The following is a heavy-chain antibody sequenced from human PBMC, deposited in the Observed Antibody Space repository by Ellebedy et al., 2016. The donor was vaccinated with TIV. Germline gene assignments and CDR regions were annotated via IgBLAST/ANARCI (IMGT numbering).Heavy chain of an antibody. D-gene: IGHD1-26*01. V-gene: IGHV4-39*07. CDR1: GGSATTTTYR. CDR2: IYHTGHI. CDR3: AMHQKELFDY. J-gene: IGHJ4*02. Sequence: MPSETLSLTCSVSGGSATTTTYRWSWIRRPPGKGLEWLGTIYHTGHIYDNPSLGNRVTISIDTSKNQFSRTVRSVTAEDTAVYYCAMHQKELFDYWGPGALISVSS.